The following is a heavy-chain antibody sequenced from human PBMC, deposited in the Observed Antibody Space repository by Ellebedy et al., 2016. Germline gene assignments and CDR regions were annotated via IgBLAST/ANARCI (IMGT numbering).Heavy chain of an antibody. Sequence: ASVKVSCKASGYTFTSYYMHWVRQAPGQGLEWMGIINPSGGSTSYAQKFQGRVTMTRDTSTSTVYMELSNLRSDDTAVYYCTRGFSIAVAGNWFDPWGQGTLATVSS. CDR2: INPSGGST. CDR1: GYTFTSYY. J-gene: IGHJ5*02. D-gene: IGHD6-19*01. V-gene: IGHV1-46*01. CDR3: TRGFSIAVAGNWFDP.